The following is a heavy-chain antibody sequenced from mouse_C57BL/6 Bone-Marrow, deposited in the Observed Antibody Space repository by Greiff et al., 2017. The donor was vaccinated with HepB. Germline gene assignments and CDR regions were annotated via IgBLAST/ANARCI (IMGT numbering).Heavy chain of an antibody. CDR2: IHPNSGST. CDR1: GYTFTSYW. J-gene: IGHJ1*03. V-gene: IGHV1-64*01. D-gene: IGHD2-5*01. CDR3: ARSSSNYRYFDV. Sequence: QVQLQQPGAELVKPGASVKLSCKASGYTFTSYWMHWVKQRPGQGLEWIGMIHPNSGSTNYNEKFKSKATLTVDKSSSTAYMQLSSLTSEDSAVYYCARSSSNYRYFDVWGTGTTVTVSS.